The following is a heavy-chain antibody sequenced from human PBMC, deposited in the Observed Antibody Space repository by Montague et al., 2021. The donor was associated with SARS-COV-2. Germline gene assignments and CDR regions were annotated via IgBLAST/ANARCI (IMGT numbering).Heavy chain of an antibody. CDR3: ARHQSYYDEVWGNHRYTPDS. CDR2: IYYSGST. D-gene: IGHD3-16*02. J-gene: IGHJ4*02. CDR1: GGSFSSSSYY. Sequence: SETLSLTCSVSGGSFSSSSYYWGWIRQPPGKGPEWIGRIYYSGSTNYNPSLKSRVTMSADTSKKQFSLRLTSVTAADTAVYYCARHQSYYDEVWGNHRYTPDSWGQGTLVTVSS. V-gene: IGHV4-39*01.